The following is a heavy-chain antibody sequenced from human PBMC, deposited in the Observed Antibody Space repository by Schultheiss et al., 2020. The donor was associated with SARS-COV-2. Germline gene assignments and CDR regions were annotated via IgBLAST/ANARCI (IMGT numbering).Heavy chain of an antibody. CDR1: GFTFSSYA. D-gene: IGHD1-14*01. Sequence: GGSLRLSCAASGFTFSSYAMHWVRQAPGKGLEWVAVISYDGSNKYYADSVKGRFTTSRDNSKNTLYLQMNSLRAEDTAVYYCARFSVPEAFDIWGQGTMVTVSS. CDR2: ISYDGSNK. CDR3: ARFSVPEAFDI. J-gene: IGHJ3*02. V-gene: IGHV3-30*04.